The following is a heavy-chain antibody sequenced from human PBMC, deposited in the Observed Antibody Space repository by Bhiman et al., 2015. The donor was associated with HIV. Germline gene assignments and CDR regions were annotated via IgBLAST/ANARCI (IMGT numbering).Heavy chain of an antibody. J-gene: IGHJ6*02. Sequence: EVQLVSSGGGLAQPGGSLRLSCVGSGFIFYTYDMHWVRQRPGEGLEWVSTIGSAGDTYYSDSVKGRFTISRDNARSSLYLQMDRLRAGDTATYFCVRDRQVAGGQAYYFYYGMDVWGQGTTVTVSS. V-gene: IGHV3-13*01. D-gene: IGHD6-19*01. CDR3: VRDRQVAGGQAYYFYYGMDV. CDR1: GFIFYTYD. CDR2: IGSAGDT.